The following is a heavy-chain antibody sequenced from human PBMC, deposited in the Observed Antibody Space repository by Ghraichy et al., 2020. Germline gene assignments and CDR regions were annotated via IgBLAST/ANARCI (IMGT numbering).Heavy chain of an antibody. J-gene: IGHJ3*01. V-gene: IGHV3-66*01. CDR3: ARGYEDLNDAFDV. CDR2: IYSGGST. D-gene: IGHD2-2*01. Sequence: LSLTCATSGFSVSNNYMSWVRQAPGKGLEWLSIIYSGGSTYYADSVKDRFTISKDDSETTLYLQMSSLRAEDTAVYYCARGYEDLNDAFDVWGQGTKVTVSS. CDR1: GFSVSNNY.